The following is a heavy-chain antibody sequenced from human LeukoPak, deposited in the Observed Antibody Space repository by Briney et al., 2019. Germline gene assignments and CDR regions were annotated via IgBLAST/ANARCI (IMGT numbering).Heavy chain of an antibody. J-gene: IGHJ3*02. CDR2: IKQDGSEK. D-gene: IGHD1-26*01. CDR3: AGGSGSYMGDAFGI. V-gene: IGHV3-7*01. CDR1: GFTFSSYW. Sequence: PGGSLRLSCAASGFTFSSYWMSWVHQAPGKGLEWVANIKQDGSEKYYVDSVKGRFTISRDNAKNSLYLQMNSLRAEDTAVYYCAGGSGSYMGDAFGIWGQGTMVTVSS.